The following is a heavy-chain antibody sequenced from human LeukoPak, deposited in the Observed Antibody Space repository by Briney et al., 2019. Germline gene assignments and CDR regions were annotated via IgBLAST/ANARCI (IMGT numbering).Heavy chain of an antibody. J-gene: IGHJ6*04. D-gene: IGHD2-15*01. V-gene: IGHV4-59*01. CDR1: GGSISSYY. CDR3: ARELVGVAATRGYYSSGRDV. CDR2: IYYSGST. Sequence: SETLSLTCTVSGGSISSYYWSWIRQPPGKGLEWIGYIYYSGSTNYNPSLKSRVTISVDTSKNQFSLKLSSVTAADTAVYYCARELVGVAATRGYYSSGRDVGGKGPTAPVPP.